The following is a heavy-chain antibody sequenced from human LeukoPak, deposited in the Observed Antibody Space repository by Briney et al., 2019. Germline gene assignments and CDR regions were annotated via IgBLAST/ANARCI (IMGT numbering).Heavy chain of an antibody. V-gene: IGHV1-69*04. CDR2: IIPILGIA. J-gene: IGHJ4*02. CDR3: ASGPYYYDSSGFFDY. Sequence: GSSVKVSCKASGGTFSSYAISWVRQAPGQGREWMGRIIPILGIANYAQKFQGRVTITADKSTSTAYMELSSLRSEDTAVYYCASGPYYYDSSGFFDYWGQGTLVTVSS. CDR1: GGTFSSYA. D-gene: IGHD3-22*01.